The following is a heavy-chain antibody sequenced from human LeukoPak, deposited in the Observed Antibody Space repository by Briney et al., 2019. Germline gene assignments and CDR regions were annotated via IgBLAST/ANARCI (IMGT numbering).Heavy chain of an antibody. CDR3: AKVTPIIAAPRYYFDY. J-gene: IGHJ4*02. V-gene: IGHV3-7*03. D-gene: IGHD6-13*01. CDR1: GITFSSLW. Sequence: PGGSLRLSCAASGITFSSLWMSWFRQAPSKGLEWVADIKHDGSEEHYVASVKGRFTISRDNAKLYLQMNSLRAEDTAVYYCAKVTPIIAAPRYYFDYWGQGTLVTVSS. CDR2: IKHDGSEE.